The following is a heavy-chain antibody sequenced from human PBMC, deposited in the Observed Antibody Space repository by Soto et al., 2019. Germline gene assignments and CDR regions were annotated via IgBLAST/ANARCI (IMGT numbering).Heavy chain of an antibody. Sequence: SVKVSCEASGGTFSSYTISWVRQAPGQGLEWMGRIIPILGMANYAQKFQGRVTITADKSTSTAYMELSSLRSEDTAVYYCARVKIYYDNNWFDPWGQGTLVTVSS. V-gene: IGHV1-69*02. CDR3: ARVKIYYDNNWFDP. CDR2: IIPILGMA. J-gene: IGHJ5*02. CDR1: GGTFSSYT. D-gene: IGHD3-22*01.